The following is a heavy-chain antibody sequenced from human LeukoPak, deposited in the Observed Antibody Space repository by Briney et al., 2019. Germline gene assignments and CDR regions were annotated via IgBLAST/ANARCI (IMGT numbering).Heavy chain of an antibody. CDR2: INPSGGST. J-gene: IGHJ6*03. D-gene: IGHD2-21*01. CDR1: GYTFTSYY. V-gene: IGHV1-46*01. Sequence: ASVKVSCKASGYTFTSYYMHWVRQAPGQGLEWMGIINPSGGSTSYAQKFQGRVTMTRDTSTSTVYMELSSLRSEDTAVYYCARDRGVKDHYYYMDVWGKGTTVTVSS. CDR3: ARDRGVKDHYYYMDV.